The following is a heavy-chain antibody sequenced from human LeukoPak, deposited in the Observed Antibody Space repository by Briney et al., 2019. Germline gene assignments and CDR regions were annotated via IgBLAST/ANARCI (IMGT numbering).Heavy chain of an antibody. V-gene: IGHV3-9*01. CDR1: GFTFDDYA. J-gene: IGHJ4*02. D-gene: IGHD3-22*01. Sequence: GGSLRLSCAASGFTFDDYAMHWVRQAPGKGLEWVSGITGNSGSIDYADSVKGRFTISRDNAKNSLYLQMNSLRAEDTALYYCAKSPKDSGYYEPIDYWGQGTLVTVSS. CDR2: ITGNSGSI. CDR3: AKSPKDSGYYEPIDY.